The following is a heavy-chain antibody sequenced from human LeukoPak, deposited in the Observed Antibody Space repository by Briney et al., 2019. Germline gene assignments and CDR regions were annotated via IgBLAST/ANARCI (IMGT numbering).Heavy chain of an antibody. CDR3: AQDGPLRSDY. D-gene: IGHD5/OR15-5a*01. CDR1: GASISAYY. J-gene: IGHJ4*02. V-gene: IGHV4-4*07. Sequence: SETLSLTCTVSGASISAYYWSWIRQPAGKGLEWIGRIFASGTTNYNPSLESRVTMSVDTSKNQFSLKLSLVTAADTAVYCAQDGPLRSDYWGQGTLVTVSS. CDR2: IFASGTT.